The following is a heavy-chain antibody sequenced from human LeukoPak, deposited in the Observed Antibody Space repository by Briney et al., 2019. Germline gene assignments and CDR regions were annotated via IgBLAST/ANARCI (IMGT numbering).Heavy chain of an antibody. CDR2: INPSGGST. V-gene: IGHV1-46*01. CDR1: GYTFTSYY. J-gene: IGHJ3*02. D-gene: IGHD5-24*01. Sequence: ASVKVSCKASGYTFTSYYMHWVRQAPGQGLEWMGIINPSGGSTSYAQKFQGRVTMTRDMSTGTVYMELSSLRSEDTAVYYCARDPRRTMATRPDAFDIWGQGTMVTVSS. CDR3: ARDPRRTMATRPDAFDI.